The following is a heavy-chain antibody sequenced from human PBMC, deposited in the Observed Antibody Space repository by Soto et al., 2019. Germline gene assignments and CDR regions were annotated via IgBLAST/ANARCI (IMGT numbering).Heavy chain of an antibody. Sequence: EVRLVESGGGLVQPGGSLRLSCAASGFTFSTYHMIWVRQAPGKGLEWIAHITSSSSKSYYADSVKGRFTISRDNAKNSMYLQMNSLRAEETAVYYCARGAQVVLDPWGKGTRVTVSS. D-gene: IGHD6-6*01. CDR2: ITSSSSKS. CDR1: GFTFSTYH. CDR3: ARGAQVVLDP. J-gene: IGHJ4*02. V-gene: IGHV3-48*01.